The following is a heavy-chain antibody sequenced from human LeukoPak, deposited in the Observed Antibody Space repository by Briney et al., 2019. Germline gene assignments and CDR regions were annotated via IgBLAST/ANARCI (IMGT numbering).Heavy chain of an antibody. V-gene: IGHV1-2*02. D-gene: IGHD3-16*02. Sequence: ASVKVSCTASGYTFTGYYMHWVRQAPGQGLEWMGWINPNSGGTNYAQKFQGRVTMTRDTSISTAYMELSRLRSDDTAVYYCASVNIMITFGGVIVTTHYFDYWGQGTLVTVSS. J-gene: IGHJ4*02. CDR1: GYTFTGYY. CDR3: ASVNIMITFGGVIVTTHYFDY. CDR2: INPNSGGT.